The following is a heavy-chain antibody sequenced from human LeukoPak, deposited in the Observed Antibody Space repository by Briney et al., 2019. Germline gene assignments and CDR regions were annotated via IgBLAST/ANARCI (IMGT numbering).Heavy chain of an antibody. J-gene: IGHJ4*02. V-gene: IGHV1-8*01. D-gene: IGHD2-15*01. CDR3: ERCSVGLRKRNDF. CDR1: GYNFSSYD. Sequence: ASVKVSCKTSGYNFSSYDINWVRQATGQGLEWIGRINPNSGNKGYAQKFQGRVAMTRDTSITTVYMELSSLTSEDTDVYFCERCSVGLRKRNDFWGQGTLVPVSS. CDR2: INPNSGNK.